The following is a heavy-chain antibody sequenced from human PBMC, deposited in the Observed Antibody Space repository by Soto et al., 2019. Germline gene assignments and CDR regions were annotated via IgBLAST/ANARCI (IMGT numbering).Heavy chain of an antibody. V-gene: IGHV1-8*01. D-gene: IGHD1-20*01. J-gene: IGHJ5*02. CDR2: MNPNSGNT. Sequence: QVQLVQSGAEVKKPGASVKVSCKDSGYSFSDYDINWVRQATGQGPEWMGWMNPNSGNTGSAQKFQCRVNMTRNTSINTADMELSSLVSEDTAVYYCARDNRYNLNDEGSFDPWGQVTLVTVSS. CDR1: GYSFSDYD. CDR3: ARDNRYNLNDEGSFDP.